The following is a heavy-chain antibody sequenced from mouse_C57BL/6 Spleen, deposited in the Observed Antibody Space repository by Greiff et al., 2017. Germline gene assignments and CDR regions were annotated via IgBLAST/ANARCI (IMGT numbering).Heavy chain of an antibody. D-gene: IGHD2-3*01. CDR2: IYPGSGST. V-gene: IGHV1-55*01. CDR1: GYTFTSYW. CDR3: ASRYEPYAMDY. Sequence: VQLQQSGAELVKPGASVKMSCKASGYTFTSYWITWVKQRPGQGLEWIGDIYPGSGSTNYNEKFKSKATLTVDTSSSTAYMQLSSLTSEDSAVYYCASRYEPYAMDYWGQGTSVTVSS. J-gene: IGHJ4*01.